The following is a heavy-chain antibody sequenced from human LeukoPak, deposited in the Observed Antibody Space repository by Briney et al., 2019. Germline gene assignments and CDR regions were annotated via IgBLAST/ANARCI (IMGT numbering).Heavy chain of an antibody. Sequence: GGSLRLSCAASGFTFSSYAMHWVRQAPGKGLEWVAVISYDGSNKYYADSVKGRLTISRDNSKNTLYLQMNSLRAEDTAVYYCARDLGSGWYRAFDYWGQGTLVTVSS. CDR3: ARDLGSGWYRAFDY. J-gene: IGHJ4*02. CDR1: GFTFSSYA. V-gene: IGHV3-30-3*01. CDR2: ISYDGSNK. D-gene: IGHD6-19*01.